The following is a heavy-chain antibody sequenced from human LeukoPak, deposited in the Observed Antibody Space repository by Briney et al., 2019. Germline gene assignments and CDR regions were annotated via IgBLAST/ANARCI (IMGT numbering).Heavy chain of an antibody. CDR1: GGSISSSSYY. Sequence: SSETLSLTCTVSGGSISSSSYYWGWIRQPPGKGLEWIGSIYYSGSTYYNPSLKSRVTISVDTSKNQFSLKLSSVTAADTAVYYCARLGRFDYWGQGTLVTVSS. CDR2: IYYSGST. V-gene: IGHV4-39*01. CDR3: ARLGRFDY. J-gene: IGHJ4*02.